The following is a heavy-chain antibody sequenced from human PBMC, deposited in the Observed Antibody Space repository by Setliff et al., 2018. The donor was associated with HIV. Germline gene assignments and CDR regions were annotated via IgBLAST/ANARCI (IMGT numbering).Heavy chain of an antibody. V-gene: IGHV4-34*01. J-gene: IGHJ4*02. CDR2: ISHSGST. CDR3: ARVRGALYYFDY. Sequence: SETLSLTCTVSGGSISTYYWSWICQPPGKGLEWIGEISHSGSTNYNPSLKSRVTISVDTSKNQFSLKLTSVTAGDTAIYYCARVRGALYYFDYWGQGTLVTVS. D-gene: IGHD1-26*01. CDR1: GGSISTYY.